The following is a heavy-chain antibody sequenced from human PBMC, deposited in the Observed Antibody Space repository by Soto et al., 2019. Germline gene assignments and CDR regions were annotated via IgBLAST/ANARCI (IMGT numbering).Heavy chain of an antibody. CDR3: ARYSISGVLRYLGPNRGGLFDP. V-gene: IGHV4-31*03. Sequence: SETLSLTCTVSGDSITSSKHYWSWIRQHPGKGLERIGYIYLSGFTYSNPSLKSRVNMSLNTSKNQFSLKLSSVSVPDTAVYYCARYSISGVLRYLGPNRGGLFDPWGQGTLVTVSS. J-gene: IGHJ5*02. CDR1: GDSITSSKHY. D-gene: IGHD3-9*01. CDR2: IYLSGFT.